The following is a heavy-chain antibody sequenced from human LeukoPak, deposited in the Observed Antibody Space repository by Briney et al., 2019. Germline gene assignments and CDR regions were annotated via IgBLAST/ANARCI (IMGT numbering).Heavy chain of an antibody. J-gene: IGHJ4*02. D-gene: IGHD6-13*01. CDR3: ARQIASAGTAGFDF. CDR2: IYSTGST. V-gene: IGHV4-4*07. Sequence: SETLSLTCTVSGGSISSYYWSWIRQPAGKGLEWIGRIYSTGSTNYNPSLKSRVTMTVDTSKNQFSLRLRSVTAADTAVYYCARQIASAGTAGFDFWGQGALVTVSS. CDR1: GGSISSYY.